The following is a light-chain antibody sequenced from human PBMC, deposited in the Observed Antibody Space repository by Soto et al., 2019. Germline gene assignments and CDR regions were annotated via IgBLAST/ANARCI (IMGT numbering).Light chain of an antibody. V-gene: IGKV1-39*01. Sequence: DIQMSQSPSSLSASVGDRVTITCRASQSVRNNVNWYQQKPGKAPKLLISTASSLRSGVPSRFSGSGSGTTVILTISSLQPEDFAIYYCQQTYSALSITFGGGTKVEIK. J-gene: IGKJ4*01. CDR1: QSVRNN. CDR2: TAS. CDR3: QQTYSALSIT.